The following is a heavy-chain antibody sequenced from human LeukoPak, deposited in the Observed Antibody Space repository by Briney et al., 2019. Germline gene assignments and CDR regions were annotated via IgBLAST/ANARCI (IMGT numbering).Heavy chain of an antibody. CDR1: GFTFNSYW. D-gene: IGHD5-24*01. V-gene: IGHV3-74*01. Sequence: GGSLRLSCAASGFTFNSYWMHWVRHAPGKGLVWVSRISGDGSSTTYADSVKGRFTISRDNAKNTLYLQMSSLRAEDTAVYYCVRAGEGYKGGFDYWGQGTLVTVSS. CDR2: ISGDGSST. J-gene: IGHJ4*02. CDR3: VRAGEGYKGGFDY.